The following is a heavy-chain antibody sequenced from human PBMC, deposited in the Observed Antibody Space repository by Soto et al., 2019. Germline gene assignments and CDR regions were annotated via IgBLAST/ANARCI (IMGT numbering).Heavy chain of an antibody. CDR1: GFTFSSYG. V-gene: IGHV3-33*01. CDR2: IWYDGSNK. D-gene: IGHD3-10*01. CDR3: AWVLWFGELPGAFDI. Sequence: ESGGGVVQPGRSLRLSCAASGFTFSSYGMHWVRQAPGKGLEWVAVIWYDGSNKYYADSVKGRFTISRDNSKNTLYLQMNSLRAEDTAVYYCAWVLWFGELPGAFDIWGQGTMVTVSS. J-gene: IGHJ3*02.